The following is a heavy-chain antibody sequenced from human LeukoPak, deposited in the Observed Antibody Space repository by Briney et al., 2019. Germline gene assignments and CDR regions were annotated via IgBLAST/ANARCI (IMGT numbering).Heavy chain of an antibody. D-gene: IGHD1-26*01. CDR1: GFTFSSYG. CDR2: ISYDGNNE. CDR3: AKDRGSYSPLYYFDY. J-gene: IGHJ4*02. Sequence: PGGSLRLSCAASGFTFSSYGMHWVRQAPGKGLEWVSLISYDGNNEYCADSVQGRFTISRDNSKNTLYLQMNSLRAEDTAVYYCAKDRGSYSPLYYFDYWGQGTLVTVSS. V-gene: IGHV3-30*18.